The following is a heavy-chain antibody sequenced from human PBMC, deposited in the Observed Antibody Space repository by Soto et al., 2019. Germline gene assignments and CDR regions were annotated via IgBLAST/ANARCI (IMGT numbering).Heavy chain of an antibody. Sequence: PSVKVSCKASGYTFTGYYMHWVRQAPGQGLEWMGWINPNSGGTNYAQKFQGRVTMTRDTSISTAYMELSRLRSDDTAVYYCARDLMVRGVIIARFGYWGQGTLVTVSS. V-gene: IGHV1-2*02. D-gene: IGHD3-10*01. CDR2: INPNSGGT. CDR1: GYTFTGYY. CDR3: ARDLMVRGVIIARFGY. J-gene: IGHJ4*02.